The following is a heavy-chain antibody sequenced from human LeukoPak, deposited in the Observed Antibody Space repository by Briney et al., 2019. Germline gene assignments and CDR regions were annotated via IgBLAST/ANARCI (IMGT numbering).Heavy chain of an antibody. D-gene: IGHD3-9*01. V-gene: IGHV3-74*01. CDR2: INSDGSST. Sequence: GGSLRLSCAASGFTFSSYWMQWVRQAPGKGLVWVSRINSDGSSTSYAASVKGRFTIYRDNAKNPMYLEMYSLRDEDESVYYWARSGHFDWLPKVNWFAPWGQGTLVSV. CDR3: ARSGHFDWLPKVNWFAP. J-gene: IGHJ5*02. CDR1: GFTFSSYW.